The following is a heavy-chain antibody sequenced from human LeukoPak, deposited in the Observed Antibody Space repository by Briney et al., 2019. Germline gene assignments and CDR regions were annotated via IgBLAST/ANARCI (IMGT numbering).Heavy chain of an antibody. J-gene: IGHJ6*02. CDR1: GYTCTSYG. CDR3: ARVEGSGWYVRYYGTDV. V-gene: IGHV1-18*01. Sequence: ASVKVSCTASGYTCTSYGISWVRQAPGQGLEWMGWISAYNGNTNYAQRLQGRVTMTTDTSTSTAYMELRSLRSDDTAVYYCARVEGSGWYVRYYGTDVWGQGTTVTVSS. CDR2: ISAYNGNT. D-gene: IGHD6-19*01.